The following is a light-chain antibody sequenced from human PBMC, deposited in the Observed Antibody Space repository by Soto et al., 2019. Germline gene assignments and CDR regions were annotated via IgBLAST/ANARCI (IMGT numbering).Light chain of an antibody. CDR2: GAS. CDR3: QQYGSSPWT. Sequence: EIVLTQSPGTLPLSPGERATLSCRASQSVSSSYLAWYQQKPGQAPRPLIYGASSRAIGIPDRFSGSGSGTDFTLTISRLEPEDFAVYYCQQYGSSPWTFGQETKVEIK. CDR1: QSVSSSY. V-gene: IGKV3-20*01. J-gene: IGKJ1*01.